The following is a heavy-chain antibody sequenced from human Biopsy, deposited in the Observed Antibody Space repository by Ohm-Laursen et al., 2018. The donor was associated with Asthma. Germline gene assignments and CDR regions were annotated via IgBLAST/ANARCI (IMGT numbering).Heavy chain of an antibody. D-gene: IGHD2-2*01. J-gene: IGHJ4*02. Sequence: SVKVSCKSLGGTFNTYVIGWVRQAPGQGLEWMRGINSVFGTTTYPQKFQDRVTITADDSTSTVYKELSSLRSEDTAVYYCARKAGSCISRTCYSLDFWGQGTLVTVPS. CDR1: GGTFNTYV. CDR2: INSVFGTT. V-gene: IGHV1-69*13. CDR3: ARKAGSCISRTCYSLDF.